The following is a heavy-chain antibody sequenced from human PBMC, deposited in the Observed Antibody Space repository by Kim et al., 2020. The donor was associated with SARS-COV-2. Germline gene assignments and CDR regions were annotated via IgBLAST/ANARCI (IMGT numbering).Heavy chain of an antibody. CDR2: IYSGCST. J-gene: IGHJ5*02. Sequence: GGSLRLSCAASGFTVSSNYMSWVRQAPGKGLEWVSAIYSGCSTYYADSVKGRFTISRDNSKNTLYLQMNSLRAEDTAVYYCARVHSSSWHWMNWLEPWGQGTLVAVSS. CDR3: ARVHSSSWHWMNWLEP. D-gene: IGHD6-13*01. CDR1: GFTVSSNY. V-gene: IGHV3-53*01.